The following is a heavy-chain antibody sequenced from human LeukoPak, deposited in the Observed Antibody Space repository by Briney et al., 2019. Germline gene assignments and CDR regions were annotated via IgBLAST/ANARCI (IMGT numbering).Heavy chain of an antibody. Sequence: SETLSLACTISGGSIISSRYDWGWIRQPPGKGLEWIGTIYYSGSTYYNPSLKRRVTISLDTSKHQFSLKLSSVTAADTAVYYCARQGGGNYFSPVNYWGQGTLVTVSS. D-gene: IGHD1-26*01. CDR1: GGSIISSRYD. CDR2: IYYSGST. V-gene: IGHV4-39*01. J-gene: IGHJ4*02. CDR3: ARQGGGNYFSPVNY.